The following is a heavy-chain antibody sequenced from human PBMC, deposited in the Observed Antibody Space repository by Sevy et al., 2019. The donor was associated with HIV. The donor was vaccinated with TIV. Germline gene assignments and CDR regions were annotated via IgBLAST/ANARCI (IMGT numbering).Heavy chain of an antibody. CDR3: ARLVGTTSWFDP. Sequence: SETLSLTCTVSGGSVSGVSGYWGWIRQPPGKGLEWIASIYYTGTTSYNPSLKSRITISVDTSKNQFSLKLGSVTAGDTAIYYCARLVGTTSWFDPWGQGTLVTVSS. CDR2: IYYTGTT. J-gene: IGHJ5*02. CDR1: GGSVSGVSGY. V-gene: IGHV4-39*01. D-gene: IGHD1-26*01.